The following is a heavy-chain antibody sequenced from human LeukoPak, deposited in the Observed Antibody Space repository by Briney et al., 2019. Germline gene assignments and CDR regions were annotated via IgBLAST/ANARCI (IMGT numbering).Heavy chain of an antibody. CDR3: ARLFRTYYDSSGYSDY. D-gene: IGHD3-22*01. Sequence: WGSLRLSCAASGFTVSSNYMSLVRQAPGKGLERFSVIYSGGSTYYADSVKGRFTISRHNSKNTLYLQMNSLRAEDTAVYYCARLFRTYYDSSGYSDYWGQGTLVTVSS. J-gene: IGHJ4*02. CDR2: IYSGGST. CDR1: GFTVSSNY. V-gene: IGHV3-53*04.